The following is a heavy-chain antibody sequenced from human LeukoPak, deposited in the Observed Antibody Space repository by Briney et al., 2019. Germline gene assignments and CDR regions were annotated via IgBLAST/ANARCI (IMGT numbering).Heavy chain of an antibody. CDR2: GDYSGST. D-gene: IGHD6-13*01. CDR3: AKQVAAARRPFDS. J-gene: IGHJ4*02. V-gene: IGHV4-59*08. CDR1: GGFIGAYY. Sequence: SETLSLTCSLSGGFIGAYYWTWIRQSPGKGLVWIGYGDYSGSTSYNPSLKCRVSISVDVSKNQFSLRLTSVTAADTAVYYCAKQVAAARRPFDSWGQGMLVTVSS.